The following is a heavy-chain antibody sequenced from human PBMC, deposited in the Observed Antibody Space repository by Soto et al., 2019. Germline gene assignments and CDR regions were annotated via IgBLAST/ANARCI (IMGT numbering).Heavy chain of an antibody. J-gene: IGHJ5*02. D-gene: IGHD3-10*01. CDR3: ARGPPRITMVRGVIIGWFDP. Sequence: SETLSLTCTVSGGSISSSSYYWGWIRQPPGKGLEWIGSIYYSGSTYYNPSLKSRVTISVDTSKNQFSLKLSSVTAADTAVYYCARGPPRITMVRGVIIGWFDPWGQGTLVTVS. CDR2: IYYSGST. V-gene: IGHV4-39*07. CDR1: GGSISSSSYY.